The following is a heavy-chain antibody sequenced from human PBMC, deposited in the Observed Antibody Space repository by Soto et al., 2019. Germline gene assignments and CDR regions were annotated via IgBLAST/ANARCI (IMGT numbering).Heavy chain of an antibody. CDR2: ISAYNGET. CDR3: ARDSGSYMYVSD. V-gene: IGHV1-18*01. CDR1: GYTFTSSC. D-gene: IGHD1-26*01. Sequence: QVQLVQSGAEVKKPGASVKVSCKASGYTFTSSCFSWVRQAPGQGLEWMAWISAYNGETHYAQKFQGRVTMTTDTCTSTSYMELRSLRSDDTAVYYCARDSGSYMYVSDWGQGTLVTVSS. J-gene: IGHJ4*02.